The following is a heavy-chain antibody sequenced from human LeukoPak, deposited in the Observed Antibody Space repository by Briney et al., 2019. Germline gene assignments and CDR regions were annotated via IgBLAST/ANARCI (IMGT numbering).Heavy chain of an antibody. CDR1: GFTFDDYA. V-gene: IGHV3-43*02. Sequence: GGSLRLSCAASGFTFDDYAMHWVRQAPGKGLECVSRISGDGGSTYYADSVKGRFTISRDNSKNSLYLQMNSLRTEDTALYYCAKVLGYYDSSGYYQEGGFDYWGQGTLVTVSS. CDR3: AKVLGYYDSSGYYQEGGFDY. D-gene: IGHD3-22*01. J-gene: IGHJ4*02. CDR2: ISGDGGST.